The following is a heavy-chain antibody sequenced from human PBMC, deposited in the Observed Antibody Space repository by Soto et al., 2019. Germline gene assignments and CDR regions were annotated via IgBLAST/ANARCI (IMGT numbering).Heavy chain of an antibody. V-gene: IGHV4-4*09. D-gene: IGHD6-25*01. CDR2: TFSRGSA. Sequence: SQPLSLTCTVSGDYIGDSHWSRIRQHPRMGLEWIGLTFSRGSAPYNPSRKSRVTISVDTSKNQLSLKLTSVTAADTAAYFCARHHPRTLAALEIPFAFWGKGTLVTVSS. CDR1: GDYIGDSH. CDR3: ARHHPRTLAALEIPFAF. J-gene: IGHJ4*02.